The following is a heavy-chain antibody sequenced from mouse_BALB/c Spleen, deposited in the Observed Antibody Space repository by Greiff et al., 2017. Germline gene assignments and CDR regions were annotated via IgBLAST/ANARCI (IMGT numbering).Heavy chain of an antibody. V-gene: IGHV5-6-3*01. CDR2: INSNGGST. CDR3: ARGGWLLRRFAY. D-gene: IGHD2-3*01. CDR1: GFTFSSYG. Sequence: EVMLVESGGGLVQPGGSLKLSCAASGFTFSSYGMSWVRQTPDKRLELVATINSNGGSTYYPDSVKGRFTISRDNAKNTLYLQMSSLKSEDTAMYYCARGGWLLRRFAYWGQGTLVTVSA. J-gene: IGHJ3*01.